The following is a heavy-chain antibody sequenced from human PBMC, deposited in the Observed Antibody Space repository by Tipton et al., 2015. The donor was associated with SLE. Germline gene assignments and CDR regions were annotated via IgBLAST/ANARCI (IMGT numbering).Heavy chain of an antibody. CDR1: GFTFGDYA. CDR3: TRDQLRGWYYFDY. CDR2: IRSKVYGETT. V-gene: IGHV3-49*04. Sequence: RSLRLSCAVSGFTFGDYAMSWVRQAPGKGLEWVGFIRSKVYGETTQYAASVKGRFIISRDDSKNIAYLQMNSLTTEDTAVYYCTRDQLRGWYYFDYWGQGTLVTVSS. D-gene: IGHD6-19*01. J-gene: IGHJ4*02.